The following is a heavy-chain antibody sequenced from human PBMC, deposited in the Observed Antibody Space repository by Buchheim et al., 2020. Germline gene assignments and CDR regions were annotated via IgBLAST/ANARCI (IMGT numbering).Heavy chain of an antibody. V-gene: IGHV3-23*01. CDR1: GFTFSNYA. Sequence: EVQLLESGGGLVQPGGSLRLSCAASGFTFSNYAMSWVRLAPGKGLEWVSVISGSGGRTSYADSVKGRFTISSDNHKNTLYLQMNSLRGEDTAKYYCAKGTDCTGVSCYMGYYYYYYMDVWGKGAT. D-gene: IGHD2-15*01. J-gene: IGHJ6*03. CDR3: AKGTDCTGVSCYMGYYYYYYMDV. CDR2: ISGSGGRT.